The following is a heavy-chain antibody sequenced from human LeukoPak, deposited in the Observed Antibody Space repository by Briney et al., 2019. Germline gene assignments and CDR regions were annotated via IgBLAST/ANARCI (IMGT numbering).Heavy chain of an antibody. J-gene: IGHJ4*02. Sequence: QSGGSLRLSCVASGFTFTSDAMNWVRQAPGKGLEWVSSTVSRGTTQYADSVKGRFTVSRDTSKNTLYLQMNSLRADDTAVYYCAKGRRWLQLGYFDYWGQGTLVTVSS. CDR3: AKGRRWLQLGYFDY. V-gene: IGHV3-23*01. CDR2: TVSRGTT. CDR1: GFTFTSDA. D-gene: IGHD5-24*01.